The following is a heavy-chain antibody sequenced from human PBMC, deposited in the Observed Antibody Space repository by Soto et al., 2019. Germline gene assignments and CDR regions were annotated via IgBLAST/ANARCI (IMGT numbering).Heavy chain of an antibody. Sequence: GGALRLSCAASGFTFSSYEMNWVRQAPGKGLEWVSYISSSGSTIYYADSVKGRFTISRDNAKNSLYLQMNSLRAEDTAVYYCASAKPPTYSSTGSDYWGQGTLVTVSS. CDR3: ASAKPPTYSSTGSDY. J-gene: IGHJ4*02. D-gene: IGHD6-13*01. V-gene: IGHV3-48*03. CDR2: ISSSGSTI. CDR1: GFTFSSYE.